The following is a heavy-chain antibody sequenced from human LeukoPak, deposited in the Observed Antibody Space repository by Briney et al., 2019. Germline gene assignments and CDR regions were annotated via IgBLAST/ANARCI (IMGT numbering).Heavy chain of an antibody. CDR1: GGSFSGYY. CDR3: ARVLPRKSRSVTMVRVLDGMDV. CDR2: INHSGST. V-gene: IGHV4-34*01. Sequence: SETLSLTCAVYGGSFSGYYWSWIRQPPGKGLEWIGEINHSGSTNYNPSLKSRVTISVDTSKNQFSLKLSSVTAADTAVYYCARVLPRKSRSVTMVRVLDGMDVWGKGTTVTVSS. J-gene: IGHJ6*04. D-gene: IGHD3-10*01.